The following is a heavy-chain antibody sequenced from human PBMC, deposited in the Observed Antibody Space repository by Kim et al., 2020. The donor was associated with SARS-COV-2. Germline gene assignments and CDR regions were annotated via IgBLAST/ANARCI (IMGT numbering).Heavy chain of an antibody. D-gene: IGHD2-21*01. CDR1: GYTFTSYA. CDR2: INTNTGNP. V-gene: IGHV7-4-1*02. Sequence: ASVKVSCKASGYTFTSYAMNWVRQAPGQGLEWMGWINTNTGNPTYAQGFTGRFVFSLDTSVSTAYLQISSLKAEDTAVYYCARDLLWGPIKRCFDYWGQGTLVTVSS. CDR3: ARDLLWGPIKRCFDY. J-gene: IGHJ4*02.